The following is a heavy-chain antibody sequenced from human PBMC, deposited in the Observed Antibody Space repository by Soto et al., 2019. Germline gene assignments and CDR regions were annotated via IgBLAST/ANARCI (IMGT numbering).Heavy chain of an antibody. CDR1: GGSVRAPDW. V-gene: IGHV4-4*02. CDR3: ARVRQGCSANNCYFDP. Sequence: PSETLSLICTVSGGSVRAPDWWNWVRQSPDKGLEWIAEVHISGHSNYNPSLRSRVSVSIDSSKNQFYLNLNSVTAADTAIYYCARVRQGCSANNCYFDPWGQGTQVTVSS. CDR2: VHISGHS. D-gene: IGHD1-1*01. J-gene: IGHJ5*01.